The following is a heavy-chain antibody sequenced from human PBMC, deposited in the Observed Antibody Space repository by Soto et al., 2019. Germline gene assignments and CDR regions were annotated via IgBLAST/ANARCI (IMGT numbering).Heavy chain of an antibody. CDR1: GDSISRGGYS. J-gene: IGHJ6*02. CDR3: ARGSSSYYDYGMDV. V-gene: IGHV4-30-2*01. D-gene: IGHD6-6*01. Sequence: SETLSLTCAVSGDSISRGGYSWTWIRQPPGKALVWIGNIYDSGSTSYNPSLKSRVTISVDTSKNQFSLRLTSVTAADTAAYFCARGSSSYYDYGMDVWGQGTTVTVSS. CDR2: IYDSGST.